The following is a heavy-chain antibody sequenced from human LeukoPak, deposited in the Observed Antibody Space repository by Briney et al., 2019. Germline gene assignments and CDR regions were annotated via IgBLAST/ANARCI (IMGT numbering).Heavy chain of an antibody. V-gene: IGHV3-30-3*01. J-gene: IGHJ4*02. CDR1: GFTFSSYA. CDR3: AREGYDSSGYYGY. CDR2: ISYDGSNK. D-gene: IGHD3-22*01. Sequence: GGSLRLSCAASGFTFSSYAMHWVRQAPGKGLEWVAVISYDGSNKYYADSVKGRFTISRDNSKSTLYLQMNSLRAEDTAVYYCAREGYDSSGYYGYWGQGTLVTVSS.